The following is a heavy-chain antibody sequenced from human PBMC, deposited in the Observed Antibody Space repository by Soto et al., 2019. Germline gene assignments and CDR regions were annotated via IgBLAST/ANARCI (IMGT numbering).Heavy chain of an antibody. CDR2: INHSGST. D-gene: IGHD6-13*01. CDR1: GGSFSGYY. Sequence: QVQLQQWGAGLLKPSETLSLTCAVYGGSFSGYYWSWIRQPPGKGLEWIGEINHSGSTNYNPSPKSRVTISVDTSKNQFSLKLSSVTAADTAVYYCAGLGVAAGTPLDYWGQGTLVTVSS. V-gene: IGHV4-34*01. CDR3: AGLGVAAGTPLDY. J-gene: IGHJ4*02.